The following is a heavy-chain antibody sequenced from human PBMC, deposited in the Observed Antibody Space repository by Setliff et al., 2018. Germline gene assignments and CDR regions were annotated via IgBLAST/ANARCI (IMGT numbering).Heavy chain of an antibody. V-gene: IGHV3-7*01. Sequence: PGGSLRLPCAASGFTFSRYWMSWVRQAPGKGLEWVANIKQDGSEKYYVDSVKGRFTISRDNAKNSLYLQMNSLRAEDTAVYYCARDHVYGSQYYYYYYGMDVWGQGTTVTVSS. CDR2: IKQDGSEK. CDR3: ARDHVYGSQYYYYYYGMDV. D-gene: IGHD3-10*01. CDR1: GFTFSRYW. J-gene: IGHJ6*02.